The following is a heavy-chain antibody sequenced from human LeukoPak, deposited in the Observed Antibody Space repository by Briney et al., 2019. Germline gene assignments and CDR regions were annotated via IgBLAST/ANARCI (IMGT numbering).Heavy chain of an antibody. Sequence: GGSLRLSCAASGFTFSSYWMSWVRQAPGKWLEWVANIKQDGSEKYYVDSVKGRFTISRDNAKNSLYLQMNSLRAEDTAVYYCARERGVGAFDIWGQGTMVTVSS. CDR3: ARERGVGAFDI. CDR1: GFTFSSYW. V-gene: IGHV3-7*01. J-gene: IGHJ3*02. CDR2: IKQDGSEK.